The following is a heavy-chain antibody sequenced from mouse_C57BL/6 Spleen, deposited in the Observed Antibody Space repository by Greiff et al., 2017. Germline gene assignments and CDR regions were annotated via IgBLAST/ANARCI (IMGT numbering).Heavy chain of an antibody. V-gene: IGHV2-2*01. J-gene: IGHJ1*03. Sequence: VQLQQSGPGLVQPSQSLSITCTVSGSSLTSYGVHWVRQSPGKGLEWLGVIWSGGSTDYYADFITRRCISTGNSKSQVFFKINSLQADDTAIYYCARNTNYGNYWYFDVWGTGTTVTVSS. CDR3: ARNTNYGNYWYFDV. CDR1: GSSLTSYG. D-gene: IGHD2-1*01. CDR2: IWSGGST.